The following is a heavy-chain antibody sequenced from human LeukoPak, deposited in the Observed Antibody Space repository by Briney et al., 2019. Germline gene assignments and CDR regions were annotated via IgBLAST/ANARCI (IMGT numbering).Heavy chain of an antibody. Sequence: ASVKLSFTASGYTFTIYGLSWVRQAPGQGLEWMGWISAYNGNTNYAQKLQGRVTMTTDTSTSTAYMELRSLRSDDTAVYYCATGSGTYGMDVWGKGTTVTVSS. CDR3: ATGSGTYGMDV. CDR2: ISAYNGNT. J-gene: IGHJ6*04. D-gene: IGHD7-27*01. CDR1: GYTFTIYG. V-gene: IGHV1-18*04.